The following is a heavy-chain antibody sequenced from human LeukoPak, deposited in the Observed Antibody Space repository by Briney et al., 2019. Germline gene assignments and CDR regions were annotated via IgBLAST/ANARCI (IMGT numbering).Heavy chain of an antibody. CDR3: ARDRSGWYYFDY. CDR1: GFTVSSNY. V-gene: IGHV3-66*02. J-gene: IGHJ4*02. Sequence: PTGGSLRLSCAASGFTVSSNYMSWVRQAPGKGLEWVSVIYSGGSTYYADSVKARFTISRDNSKNTLYLQMNSLRAEDTAVYYCARDRSGWYYFDYWGQGTLVTVSS. CDR2: IYSGGST. D-gene: IGHD6-19*01.